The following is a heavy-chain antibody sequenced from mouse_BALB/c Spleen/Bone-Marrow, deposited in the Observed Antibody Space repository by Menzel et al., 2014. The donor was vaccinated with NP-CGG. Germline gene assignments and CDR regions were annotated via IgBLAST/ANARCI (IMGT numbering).Heavy chain of an antibody. CDR1: GYAFTNHL. CDR2: INPGSGST. V-gene: IGHV1-54*03. Sequence: QVQLKQSGPALVRPGTSVNVTCTASGYAFTNHLIEWVKQRPGQGLEWIGVINPGSGSTKYNETFKGMATLTADKSSSTPYMQLSSLTSDYSPIYFRARRFTGTPYFDYWGQGTT. J-gene: IGHJ2*01. D-gene: IGHD2-14*01. CDR3: ARRFTGTPYFDY.